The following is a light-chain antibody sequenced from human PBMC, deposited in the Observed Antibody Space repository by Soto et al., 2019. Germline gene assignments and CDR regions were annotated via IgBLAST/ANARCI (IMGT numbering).Light chain of an antibody. V-gene: IGLV2-18*02. CDR2: DVS. Sequence: QSALTQPPSVSGSPGQSVTISCTGTSSDVGSYDRVSWYQQPPGTAPKLMIYDVSNRPSGVPDRFSGSKSGNTASLTISGLQAEDEAAYYCTSDTSSSNVVFGGGTKVTVL. J-gene: IGLJ2*01. CDR1: SSDVGSYDR. CDR3: TSDTSSSNVV.